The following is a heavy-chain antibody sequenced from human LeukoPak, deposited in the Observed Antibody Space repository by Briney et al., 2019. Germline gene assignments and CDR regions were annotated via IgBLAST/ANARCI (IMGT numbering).Heavy chain of an antibody. CDR2: ISYDGSNK. Sequence: GGSLRLSCAASGFTFSSYGMHWVRQAPGKGLEWVAVISYDGSNKYYADSVKGRFTISRDNSKNTLYLQMNSLRAEDTAVYYCANGIQLWSPYYYYMDVWGKGTTVTVSS. CDR1: GFTFSSYG. D-gene: IGHD5-18*01. V-gene: IGHV3-30*18. CDR3: ANGIQLWSPYYYYMDV. J-gene: IGHJ6*03.